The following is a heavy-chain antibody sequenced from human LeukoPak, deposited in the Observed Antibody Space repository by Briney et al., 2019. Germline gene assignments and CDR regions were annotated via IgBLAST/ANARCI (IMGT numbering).Heavy chain of an antibody. CDR1: GGSISSSSHH. D-gene: IGHD6-6*01. CDR2: IYYSGNT. J-gene: IGHJ4*02. Sequence: SETLSLTCTVSGGSISSSSHHWSWVRQPPGEGLEWIGSIYYSGNTYYNPSLKSRVTISVDTSKNQFSLKLTSVTAADTAVYYCTREYSSSSDYWGQGTLVTVSS. V-gene: IGHV4-39*02. CDR3: TREYSSSSDY.